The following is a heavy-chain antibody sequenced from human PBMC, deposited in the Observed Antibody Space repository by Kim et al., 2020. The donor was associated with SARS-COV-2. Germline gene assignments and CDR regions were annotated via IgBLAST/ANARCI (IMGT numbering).Heavy chain of an antibody. CDR3: ARHSSGWFTFDY. CDR1: GDSISSSSCY. V-gene: IGHV4-39*01. J-gene: IGHJ4*02. Sequence: SETLSLTCTVSGDSISSSSCYWGWIRQPPGKGLEWIGSISYSGSTYYSPSLKSRVTISVDTSKNQFSLKLSSVTAADTAVYYCARHSSGWFTFDYWGQGTLVTVSS. D-gene: IGHD6-19*01. CDR2: ISYSGST.